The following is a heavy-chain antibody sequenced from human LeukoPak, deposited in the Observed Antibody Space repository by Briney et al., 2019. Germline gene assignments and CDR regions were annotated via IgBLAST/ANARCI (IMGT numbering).Heavy chain of an antibody. Sequence: PGGSLRLSCAASGFTFSSYEMNWVRQAPGKGLEWVSYISSSGSTIYYADSVKGRFTISRDNAKNSLYLQMNSLRAEDTAVYYCAREIRDRERVVGATPPVFDIWGQGTMVTVSS. J-gene: IGHJ3*02. CDR2: ISSSGSTI. D-gene: IGHD1-26*01. CDR1: GFTFSSYE. V-gene: IGHV3-48*03. CDR3: AREIRDRERVVGATPPVFDI.